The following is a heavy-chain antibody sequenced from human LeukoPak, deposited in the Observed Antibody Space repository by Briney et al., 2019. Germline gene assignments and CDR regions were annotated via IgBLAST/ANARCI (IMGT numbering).Heavy chain of an antibody. CDR1: GFTFSSYS. J-gene: IGHJ4*02. CDR2: ISSSSSYI. V-gene: IGHV3-21*04. D-gene: IGHD6-19*01. CDR3: AKDRLAVAPTYTDY. Sequence: PGGSLRLSCAASGFTFSSYSMNWVRQAPGKGLEWVSSISSSSSYIYYADSVKGRFTISRDNAKNSLYLQMNSLRAEDTAVYYCAKDRLAVAPTYTDYWGQGTLVTVSS.